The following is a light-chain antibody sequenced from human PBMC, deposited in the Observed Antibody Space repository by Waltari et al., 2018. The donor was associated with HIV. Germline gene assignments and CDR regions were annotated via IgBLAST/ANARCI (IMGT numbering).Light chain of an antibody. J-gene: IGKJ2*01. CDR2: NIS. V-gene: IGKV2-30*01. Sequence: YLQRPCQAPRHLIMNISMRALVFPDRFSGRGSGTDFTLRISRVEAEDVAVYYCMQGSYWPRTFGQGTKLEI. CDR3: MQGSYWPRT.